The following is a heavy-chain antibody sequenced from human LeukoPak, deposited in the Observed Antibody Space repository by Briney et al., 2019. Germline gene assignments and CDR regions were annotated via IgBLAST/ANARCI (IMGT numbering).Heavy chain of an antibody. Sequence: PAGSLRLSCAASGFIFSSYGMHWVRQAPGKGLERVAFIRYDGSKKYYADSVKGRFTISRDNSKNTLYLQVNSLRAEDTALYYCAKGSRGDPYNFDYWGQGTLVTVSS. J-gene: IGHJ4*02. D-gene: IGHD2-21*02. CDR3: AKGSRGDPYNFDY. V-gene: IGHV3-30*02. CDR2: IRYDGSKK. CDR1: GFIFSSYG.